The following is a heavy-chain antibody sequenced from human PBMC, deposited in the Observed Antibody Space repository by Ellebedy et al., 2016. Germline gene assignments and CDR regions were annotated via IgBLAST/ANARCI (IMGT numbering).Heavy chain of an antibody. CDR1: GYTFTNYD. J-gene: IGHJ6*02. CDR2: MNPNSGNT. V-gene: IGHV1-8*01. D-gene: IGHD3-10*01. Sequence: ASVKVSCKASGYTFTNYDINWVRQATGQGLEWMGWMNPNSGNTGYAQKFQGRVNMTRNTSINTADMELSSLRSEDTAVYYCARGFDGSGSYYYYGMDVWGQGTTVTVSS. CDR3: ARGFDGSGSYYYYGMDV.